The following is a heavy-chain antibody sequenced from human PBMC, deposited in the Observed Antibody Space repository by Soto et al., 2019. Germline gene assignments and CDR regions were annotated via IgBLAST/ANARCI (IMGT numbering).Heavy chain of an antibody. CDR1: GYTFTGCY. CDR3: ARDIAARGNFYYYYGMDV. Sequence: ASVKVSCKASGYTFTGCYMHWVRQAPGQGLEWMGWINPNSGGTNYAQKFQGRVTMTRDTSISTAYMELSRLRSDDTAVYYCARDIAARGNFYYYYGMDVWGQGXTVTVYS. V-gene: IGHV1-2*02. J-gene: IGHJ6*02. D-gene: IGHD6-6*01. CDR2: INPNSGGT.